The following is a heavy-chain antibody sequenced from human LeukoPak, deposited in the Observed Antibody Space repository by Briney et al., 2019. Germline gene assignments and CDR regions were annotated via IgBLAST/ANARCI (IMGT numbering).Heavy chain of an antibody. Sequence: PGGSLRLSCAASGFTFSSHAMNWVRQAPGKGLEWVSGISGSGGSTYYADSVKGRFTISRDIPKNTLYLQMNSLRAEDTAVYYCAKAPRLWDYSIYADAFDIWGLGTMVTVSS. CDR1: GFTFSSHA. V-gene: IGHV3-23*01. CDR3: AKAPRLWDYSIYADAFDI. CDR2: ISGSGGST. D-gene: IGHD4-11*01. J-gene: IGHJ3*02.